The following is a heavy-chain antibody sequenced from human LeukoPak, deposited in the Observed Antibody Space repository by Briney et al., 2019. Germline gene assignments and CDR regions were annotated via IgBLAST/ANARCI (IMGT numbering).Heavy chain of an antibody. V-gene: IGHV3-30*02. J-gene: IGHJ4*02. CDR1: GFTFSTYG. CDR3: ARAAMVNYFDY. Sequence: GGSLRLSCAASGFTFSTYGMHWVRQAPGKGLEWVAFIRYDAINKYYADSVKGRFTISRDNSRNTLYLQMNSLRAEDTAVYYCARAAMVNYFDYWGQGTLVTVSS. D-gene: IGHD5-18*01. CDR2: IRYDAINK.